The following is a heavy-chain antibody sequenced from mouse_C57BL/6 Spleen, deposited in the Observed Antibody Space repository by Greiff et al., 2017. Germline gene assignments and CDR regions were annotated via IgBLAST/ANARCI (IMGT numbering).Heavy chain of an antibody. J-gene: IGHJ4*01. D-gene: IGHD2-4*01. V-gene: IGHV1-64*01. CDR3: ARSYDYPNAMDY. CDR1: GYTFTSYW. Sequence: QVQLKQPGAELVKPGASVKLSCKASGYTFTSYWMHWVKQRPGQGLEWIGMIHPNSGSTNYNEKFKSKATLTVDKSSSTAYMQLSSLTSEDSAVYYCARSYDYPNAMDYWGQGTSVTVSS. CDR2: IHPNSGST.